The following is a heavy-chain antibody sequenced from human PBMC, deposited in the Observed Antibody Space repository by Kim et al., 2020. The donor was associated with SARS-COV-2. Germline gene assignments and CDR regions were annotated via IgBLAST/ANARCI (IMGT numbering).Heavy chain of an antibody. Sequence: SVKVSCKASGGTFSSYAISWVRQAPGQGLEWMGRIIPILGIANYAQKFQGRVTITADKSTSTAYMELSSLRSEDTAVYYCARDRRDGYKNYYYGMDVWGQGTTVTVSS. D-gene: IGHD5-12*01. CDR2: IIPILGIA. V-gene: IGHV1-69*04. CDR1: GGTFSSYA. J-gene: IGHJ6*02. CDR3: ARDRRDGYKNYYYGMDV.